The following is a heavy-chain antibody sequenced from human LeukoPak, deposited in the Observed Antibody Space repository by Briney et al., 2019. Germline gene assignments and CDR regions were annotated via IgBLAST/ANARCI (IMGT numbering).Heavy chain of an antibody. CDR1: GFTFSDYY. CDR2: ISRSGSTI. D-gene: IGHD5-18*01. Sequence: GGSLRLSCAASGFTFSDYYMSWIRQAPGKGLEWVSYISRSGSTIYYADSVKGRFTISRDNAKNSLYLQMNSLRAEDTAVYYCARDRGYSYGTNYYYYGMDVWGQGTTVTVSS. CDR3: ARDRGYSYGTNYYYYGMDV. V-gene: IGHV3-11*01. J-gene: IGHJ6*02.